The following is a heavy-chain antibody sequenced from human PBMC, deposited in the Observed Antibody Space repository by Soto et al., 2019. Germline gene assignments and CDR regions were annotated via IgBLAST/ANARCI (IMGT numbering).Heavy chain of an antibody. D-gene: IGHD3-3*01. V-gene: IGHV1-8*01. CDR1: VYTFTSYD. Sequence: ASVKVSCKASVYTFTSYDINWVRQATGQGLEWMGWMNPNSGNTGYAQKFQGRVTMTRNTSISTAYMGLSSLRSEDTAVYYPARVQSITIFRVVIISRSKNGMDVWGQGTTVTVSS. J-gene: IGHJ6*02. CDR3: ARVQSITIFRVVIISRSKNGMDV. CDR2: MNPNSGNT.